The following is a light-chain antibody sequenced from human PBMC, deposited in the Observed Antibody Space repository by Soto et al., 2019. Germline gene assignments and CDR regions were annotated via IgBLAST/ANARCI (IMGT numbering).Light chain of an antibody. V-gene: IGKV1-5*03. CDR1: QTVRSY. J-gene: IGKJ1*01. Sequence: DIQLTQSPSTLSASVGDRVTITFRVSQTVRSYLDWYQQKPGKAPKLLIFKASTLESGVPSRFSGSGSGTEFTLTISSLQPDDFATYYCQQYSSLWTFGQGTKVDIK. CDR2: KAS. CDR3: QQYSSLWT.